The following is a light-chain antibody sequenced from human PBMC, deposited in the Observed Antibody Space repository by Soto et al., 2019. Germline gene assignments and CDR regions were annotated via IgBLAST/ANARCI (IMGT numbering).Light chain of an antibody. CDR3: QQSYSTPWT. CDR2: AAS. V-gene: IGKV1-39*01. CDR1: QSISSY. Sequence: DIQMTQSPSSLSASVGDRVTITCRASQSISSYLNWYHQRPGKAPNLLIYAASRLQSGVPSRFSGSGYGTDFTLTISSLQPEDFSTYYCQQSYSTPWTFGQGTKVEIK. J-gene: IGKJ1*01.